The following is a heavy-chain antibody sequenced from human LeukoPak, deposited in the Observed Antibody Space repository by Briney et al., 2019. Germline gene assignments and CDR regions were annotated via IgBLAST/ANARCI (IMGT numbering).Heavy chain of an antibody. CDR2: INPYSGDR. CDR1: GYTFTGYY. D-gene: IGHD2-2*01. J-gene: IGHJ4*01. V-gene: IGHV1-2*02. Sequence: ASVKVSCKASGYTFTGYYVHWVRQAPGQGLEWMGWINPYSGDRNYAQKFQGRVAMTGDTSISTAYMELSRLQSDDTAVYYCARDGACSSTSCQSFDYWGQGTLVTVSS. CDR3: ARDGACSSTSCQSFDY.